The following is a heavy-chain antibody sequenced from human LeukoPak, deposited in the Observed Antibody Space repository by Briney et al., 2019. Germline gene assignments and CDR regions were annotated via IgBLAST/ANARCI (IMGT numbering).Heavy chain of an antibody. CDR2: ISASGGST. CDR1: GFSFNSSA. V-gene: IGHV3-23*01. D-gene: IGHD6-13*01. CDR3: AKGEAAAGTSSWLDP. Sequence: GGSLRLSCAASGFSFNSSAMNWVRQAPGKGLEWVSVISASGGSTYYADSVKGRFTISRDNSKNTLYLQMKNLRADDTALYYCAKGEAAAGTSSWLDPWGQGTLVTVSS. J-gene: IGHJ5*02.